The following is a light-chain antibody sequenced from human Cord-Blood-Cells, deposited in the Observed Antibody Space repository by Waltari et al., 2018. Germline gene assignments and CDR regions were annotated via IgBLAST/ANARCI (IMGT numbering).Light chain of an antibody. CDR2: KDS. Sequence: SYELTQPPSVSVSPGQTARITCSGDALPKQYAYWYQQKPGQATVLGIYKDSERPSGFPERFSGSSSGTTVTLTISGVQAEDEADYYCQSADSSGTYWVFGGGTKLTVL. V-gene: IGLV3-25*03. J-gene: IGLJ3*02. CDR3: QSADSSGTYWV. CDR1: ALPKQY.